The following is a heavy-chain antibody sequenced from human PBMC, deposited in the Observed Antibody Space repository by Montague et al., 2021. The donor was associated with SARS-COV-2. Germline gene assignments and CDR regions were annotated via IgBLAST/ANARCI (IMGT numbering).Heavy chain of an antibody. D-gene: IGHD3-22*01. CDR2: INHRGTS. Sequence: SETLSLTCAVYGGSFSDYFWTWIRQPPGKGLEWIGEINHRGTSNYNPPLKSRVSISVDTSKNQFSLYLGSVTAADTAVYYCARGRRHFNMIVVVMTGGEYYFDYWGQGTLVTVSS. CDR1: GGSFSDYF. V-gene: IGHV4-34*01. J-gene: IGHJ4*02. CDR3: ARGRRHFNMIVVVMTGGEYYFDY.